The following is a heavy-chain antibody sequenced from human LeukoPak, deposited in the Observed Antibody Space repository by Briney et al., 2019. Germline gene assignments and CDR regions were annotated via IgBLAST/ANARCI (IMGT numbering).Heavy chain of an antibody. Sequence: SVKVSCKASGGTFSSYAISWVRQAPGQGLGWMGGIIPIFGTANYAQKFQGRVTITADESTSTAYMELSSLRSEDTAVYYCARLITIFGVVDSRHFDYWGQGTLVTVSS. J-gene: IGHJ4*02. CDR2: IIPIFGTA. CDR1: GGTFSSYA. D-gene: IGHD3-3*01. CDR3: ARLITIFGVVDSRHFDY. V-gene: IGHV1-69*13.